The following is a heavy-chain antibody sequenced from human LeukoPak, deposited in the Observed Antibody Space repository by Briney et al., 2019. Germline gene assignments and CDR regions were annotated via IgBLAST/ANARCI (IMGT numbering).Heavy chain of an antibody. Sequence: SQTLSLTCTVSGASIRSYYWSWIRQPPGKGLEWIGYIYYSGSTNYNPSLKSRVTTSVDTSKDQFSLKLSSVTAADTAVYYCARTRLSNYYFDCWGQGTLVTVSS. CDR1: GASIRSYY. CDR3: ARTRLSNYYFDC. D-gene: IGHD4-11*01. J-gene: IGHJ4*02. V-gene: IGHV4-59*08. CDR2: IYYSGST.